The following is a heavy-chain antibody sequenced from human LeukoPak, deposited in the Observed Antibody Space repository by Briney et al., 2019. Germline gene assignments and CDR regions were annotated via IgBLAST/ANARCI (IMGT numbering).Heavy chain of an antibody. J-gene: IGHJ3*02. CDR3: ARDMGNFGGNSVDAFDI. CDR1: GYTFTGYY. D-gene: IGHD4-23*01. CDR2: INPNSGGT. Sequence: ASVKVSCKASGYTFTGYYIHWVRQAPGQGLEWMGCINPNSGGTNCAQKFQGWVTMTSDTSVSTAYMDLSRLRSNDTAVYYCARDMGNFGGNSVDAFDIWGQGTMVTVSP. V-gene: IGHV1-2*04.